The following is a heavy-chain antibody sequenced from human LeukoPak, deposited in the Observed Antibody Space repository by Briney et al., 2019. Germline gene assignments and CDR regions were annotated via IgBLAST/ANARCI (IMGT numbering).Heavy chain of an antibody. CDR1: GFTFSSYA. D-gene: IGHD6-13*01. V-gene: IGHV3-21*01. CDR2: ISNNGGDT. CDR3: ARDRGGSSWSFDY. J-gene: IGHJ4*02. Sequence: GGSLRLSCAASGFTFSSYAMSWVRQAPGKGLEWVSAISNNGGDTYYADSVKGRSTISRDNAKNSLYLQMNSLRAEDTAVYYCARDRGGSSWSFDYWGQGTLVTVSS.